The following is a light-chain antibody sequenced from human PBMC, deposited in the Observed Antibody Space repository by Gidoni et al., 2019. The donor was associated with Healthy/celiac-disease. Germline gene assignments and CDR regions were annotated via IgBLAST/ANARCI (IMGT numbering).Light chain of an antibody. J-gene: IGKJ5*01. CDR3: QQRSNWPTT. CDR1: QSVSSY. CDR2: DAS. V-gene: IGKV3-11*01. Sequence: EIVLTQSPATLSLSPGERATLSCRASQSVSSYLAWYQQKPGQAPRLLIYDASNRATGIPARFSGSGYGTEFTLTISSLEPEDFAVYYCQQRSNWPTTFGQGTRLEIK.